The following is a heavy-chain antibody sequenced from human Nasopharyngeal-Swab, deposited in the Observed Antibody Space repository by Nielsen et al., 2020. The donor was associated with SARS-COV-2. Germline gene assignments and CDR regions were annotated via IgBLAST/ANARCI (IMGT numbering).Heavy chain of an antibody. J-gene: IGHJ2*01. CDR2: ISYDGSNK. CDR1: GFTFSSYA. D-gene: IGHD6-19*01. V-gene: IGHV3-30*04. CDR3: ARSSGGYWYFDL. Sequence: GESLKISCAASGFTFSSYAMHWVPQAPGKGLAGVAVISYDGSNKYYADSVKGRFTISRDNSKNTLYLQMNSLRAEDTAVYYCARSSGGYWYFDLWGRGTLVTVSS.